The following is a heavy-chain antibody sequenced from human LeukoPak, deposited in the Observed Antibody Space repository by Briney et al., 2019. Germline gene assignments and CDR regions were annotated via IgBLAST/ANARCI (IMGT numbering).Heavy chain of an antibody. Sequence: GGSLRLSCAASGLAFSAYKMHWVRQAPRKGLVWVSRISTDGYTTDYADFAQGRFTASRDNTKNTWSLEMNSLRAEDTAVYYCVVGGSPGYWGQGTLVTVSS. CDR2: ISTDGYTT. CDR1: GLAFSAYK. J-gene: IGHJ4*02. CDR3: VVGGSPGY. D-gene: IGHD2-15*01. V-gene: IGHV3-74*01.